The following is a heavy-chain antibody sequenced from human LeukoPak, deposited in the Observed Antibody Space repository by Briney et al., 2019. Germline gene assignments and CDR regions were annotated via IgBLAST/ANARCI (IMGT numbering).Heavy chain of an antibody. D-gene: IGHD5-18*01. Sequence: TGGSLGLSCAASGFTFSSYAMGWVRQAPGKGLEWVSAITASGGNTYYADSVEGRFTISRDNSKNTLYLQVNSLRAEDTAVYYCAKGNGYSYGRYYFDYWGQGTLVTVSS. J-gene: IGHJ4*02. CDR2: ITASGGNT. CDR1: GFTFSSYA. V-gene: IGHV3-23*01. CDR3: AKGNGYSYGRYYFDY.